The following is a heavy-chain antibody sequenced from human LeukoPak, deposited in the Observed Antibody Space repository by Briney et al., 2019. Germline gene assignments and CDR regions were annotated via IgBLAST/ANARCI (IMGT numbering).Heavy chain of an antibody. CDR3: ARTADNSGSYHGTDY. CDR1: GFTFSSYS. D-gene: IGHD1-26*01. V-gene: IGHV3-21*01. J-gene: IGHJ4*02. Sequence: GGSLRLSCAASGFTFSSYSMNWVRQAPGKGLEWVSSISSSSSYIYYADSVKGRFTISRDNAKNSLYLQMNSLRAEDTAVYYCARTADNSGSYHGTDYWGQGTLVTVSS. CDR2: ISSSSSYI.